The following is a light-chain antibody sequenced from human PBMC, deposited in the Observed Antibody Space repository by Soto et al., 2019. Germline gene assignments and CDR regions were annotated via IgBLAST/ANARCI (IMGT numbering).Light chain of an antibody. Sequence: DIQMTHSPSSVSASVGDTVTITCRASQGLKFLAWYQQKPGKAPRLLIYEATNLQSGVPPRFSGSGSGTDFTLTISSLQPEDFATYFCQQANSFPITFGQGTRLEI. CDR3: QQANSFPIT. J-gene: IGKJ5*01. CDR1: QGLKF. CDR2: EAT. V-gene: IGKV1-12*01.